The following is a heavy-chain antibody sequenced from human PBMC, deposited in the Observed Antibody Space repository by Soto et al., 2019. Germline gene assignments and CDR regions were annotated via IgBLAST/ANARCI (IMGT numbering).Heavy chain of an antibody. V-gene: IGHV3-7*01. J-gene: IGHJ3*02. CDR1: GFTFSDYW. D-gene: IGHD2-15*01. CDR2: IKQDGSEK. CDR3: ARKGRDCRGGSCYPTAFEI. Sequence: GGSLRLSCAASGFTFSDYWMSWVRQAPGKGLEWVAKIKQDGSEKHYVDSVKGRFTISRDNAENSLHLQMNSLRAEDTAVYYCARKGRDCRGGSCYPTAFEIWGQGTMVPVSS.